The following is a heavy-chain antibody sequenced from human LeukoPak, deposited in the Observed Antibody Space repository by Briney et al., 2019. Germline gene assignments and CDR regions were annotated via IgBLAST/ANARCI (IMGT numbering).Heavy chain of an antibody. V-gene: IGHV1-69*13. CDR1: VGTFSSYA. D-gene: IGHD3-16*01. CDR3: ARETGWGSYGLDY. CDR2: IIPIFGTA. Sequence: SVKVSCKASVGTFSSYAISWVRQAPGQGLEWMGGIIPIFGTANYAQKFQGRVTITADESTSTAYMELSSLRSEDTAVYYCARETGWGSYGLDYWGQGTLVTVSS. J-gene: IGHJ4*02.